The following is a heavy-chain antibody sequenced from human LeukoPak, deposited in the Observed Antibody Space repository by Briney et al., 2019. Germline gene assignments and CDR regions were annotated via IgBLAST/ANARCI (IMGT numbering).Heavy chain of an antibody. CDR2: IYYSGST. CDR1: GGSVSSGSYY. D-gene: IGHD1-26*01. J-gene: IGHJ3*02. CDR3: ARVGATYDAFDI. V-gene: IGHV4-61*01. Sequence: SETLSLTCTVSGGSVSSGSYYWSWIRQPPGKELEWIGYIYYSGSTNYNPSLKSRVTISVDTSKNQFSLKLSSVTAADTAVYYCARVGATYDAFDIWGQGTMVTVSS.